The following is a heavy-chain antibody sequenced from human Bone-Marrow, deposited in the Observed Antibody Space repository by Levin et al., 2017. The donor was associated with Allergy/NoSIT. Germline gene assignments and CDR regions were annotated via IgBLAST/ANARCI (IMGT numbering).Heavy chain of an antibody. CDR3: AKVWVVPQGAFDI. CDR2: ISGSGGST. CDR1: GFTFSSYA. V-gene: IGHV3-23*01. Sequence: SCAASGFTFSSYAMSWVRQAPGKGLEWVSAISGSGGSTYYADSVKGRFTISRDNSKNTLYLQMNSLRAEDTAVYYCAKVWVVPQGAFDIWGQGTMVTVSS. D-gene: IGHD6-19*01. J-gene: IGHJ3*02.